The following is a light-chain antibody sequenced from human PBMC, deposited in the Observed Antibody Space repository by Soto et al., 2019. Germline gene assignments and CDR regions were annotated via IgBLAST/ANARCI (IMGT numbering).Light chain of an antibody. Sequence: QSALTQPPSVSGSPGQSVTISCTGSFSDIANFNDVSWYQQPPGSAPKLIIFLVNTRPSWVPDRFSGSLSGNTASLIISGLQAEDEADYYCSANTHRYTRVFGGGTKLTVL. V-gene: IGLV2-18*02. J-gene: IGLJ3*02. CDR2: LVN. CDR1: FSDIANFND. CDR3: SANTHRYTRV.